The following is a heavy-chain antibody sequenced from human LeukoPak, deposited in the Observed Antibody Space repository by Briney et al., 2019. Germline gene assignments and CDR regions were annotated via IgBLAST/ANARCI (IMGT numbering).Heavy chain of an antibody. CDR2: ISAYNGNT. D-gene: IGHD6-19*01. J-gene: IGHJ3*02. CDR3: ARVSSDDAFDI. V-gene: IGHV1-18*01. Sequence: ASVKVSCKASGGTFSSYAISWVRQAPGQGLEWMGWISAYNGNTNYARKLQGRVTMTTDTSTSTAYMELRSLRSDDTAVYYCARVSSDDAFDIWGQGTMVTVSS. CDR1: GGTFSSYA.